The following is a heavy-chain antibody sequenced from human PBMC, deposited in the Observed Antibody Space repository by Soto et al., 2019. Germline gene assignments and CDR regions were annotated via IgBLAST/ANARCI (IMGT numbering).Heavy chain of an antibody. CDR2: IIPIFGTA. CDR3: ARSRVRGYGDRLIRGGSFDY. J-gene: IGHJ4*02. V-gene: IGHV1-69*13. D-gene: IGHD4-17*01. Sequence: ASVKVSCKASGGTFSSYAISWVRQAPGQGLERMGGIIPIFGTANYAQKFQGRVTITADESTSTAYMELSSVTAADTAVYYCARSRVRGYGDRLIRGGSFDYWGQGTLVTVSS. CDR1: GGTFSSYA.